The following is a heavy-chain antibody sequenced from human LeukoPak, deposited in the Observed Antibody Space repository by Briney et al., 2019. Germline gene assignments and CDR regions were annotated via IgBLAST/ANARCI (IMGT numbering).Heavy chain of an antibody. CDR1: GYTFTSYG. V-gene: IGHV1-18*01. CDR3: ARDGEDYYDSSGHSL. D-gene: IGHD3-22*01. J-gene: IGHJ4*02. CDR2: ISAYNGNT. Sequence: GASVKVSCKASGYTFTSYGISWVRQAPGQGLEWMGWISAYNGNTNYAQKLQGRVTMTTDTSTSTAYMELRSLRSDDTAVYYCARDGEDYYDSSGHSLWGQGTLVTVSS.